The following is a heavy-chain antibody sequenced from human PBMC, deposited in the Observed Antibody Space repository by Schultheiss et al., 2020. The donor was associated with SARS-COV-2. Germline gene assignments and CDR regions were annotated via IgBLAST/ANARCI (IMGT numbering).Heavy chain of an antibody. V-gene: IGHV4-59*01. CDR3: ARAPGGYDTTFDY. J-gene: IGHJ4*02. CDR2: IYYSGST. D-gene: IGHD1-1*01. CDR1: GGSISSYY. Sequence: TLSLTCTVSGGSISSYYWSWIRQPPGKGLEWIGYIYYSGSTNYNPSLKSRVTISVDTSKNQFSLKLSSVTAADTAVYYCARAPGGYDTTFDYWGQGTLVTVSS.